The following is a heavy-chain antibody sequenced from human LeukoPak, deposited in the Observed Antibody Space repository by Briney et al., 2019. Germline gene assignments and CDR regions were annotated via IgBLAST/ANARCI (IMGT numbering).Heavy chain of an antibody. CDR3: ARDQGQGRIYYYYYYMDV. V-gene: IGHV4-39*07. J-gene: IGHJ6*03. Sequence: PSETLSLTCTVSGGSISSSSYYWGWIRQPPGQGLEWIGSIYYSGSTYYNPSLKSRVTISVDTSKNQFSLKLSSVTAADTAVYYCARDQGQGRIYYYYYYMDVWGKAPRSPSP. CDR2: IYYSGST. CDR1: GGSISSSSYY.